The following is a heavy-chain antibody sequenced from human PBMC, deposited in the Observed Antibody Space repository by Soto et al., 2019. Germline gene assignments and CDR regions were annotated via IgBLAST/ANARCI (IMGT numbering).Heavy chain of an antibody. J-gene: IGHJ6*02. Sequence: SVKVSCKASGGTFSSYAITWVRQAPGQGLEWMGGLIPIFGTANYAQKFQGRVTITADESTSTAYMELSSLRSEDTAVYYCARDLGTTTGMDVWVQGTTVTVSS. D-gene: IGHD4-4*01. CDR3: ARDLGTTTGMDV. V-gene: IGHV1-69*13. CDR1: GGTFSSYA. CDR2: LIPIFGTA.